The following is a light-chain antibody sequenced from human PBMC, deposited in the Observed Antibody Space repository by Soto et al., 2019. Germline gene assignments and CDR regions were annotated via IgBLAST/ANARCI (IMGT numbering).Light chain of an antibody. Sequence: DIQMTQSPSSLSASVGDRVTITCQASQDISNHIHWYQQKPGKAPELLIYDASNLETGVPSRFSGSGSGADFTFTISSLQPDDIATYYCQQYVHKITFGGGTKVEIK. CDR1: QDISNH. J-gene: IGKJ4*01. CDR2: DAS. CDR3: QQYVHKIT. V-gene: IGKV1-33*01.